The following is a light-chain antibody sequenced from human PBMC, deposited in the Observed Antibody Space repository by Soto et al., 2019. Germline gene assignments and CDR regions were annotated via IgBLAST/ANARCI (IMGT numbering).Light chain of an antibody. J-gene: IGKJ5*01. CDR2: GAS. CDR3: EQYGSSPLIT. Sequence: EIGLTQSPGTLSLSPGERATLSCRASQSVSSSYLAWYQQKPGQAPRLLIYGASSRATGIPDGFSGSGPGTDLALAISRLEPEDCAVFYCEQYGSSPLITVGRGTRLGIK. V-gene: IGKV3-20*01. CDR1: QSVSSSY.